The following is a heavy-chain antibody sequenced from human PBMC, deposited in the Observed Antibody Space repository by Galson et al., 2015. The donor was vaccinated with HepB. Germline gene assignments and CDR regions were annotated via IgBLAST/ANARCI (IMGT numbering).Heavy chain of an antibody. D-gene: IGHD6-19*01. Sequence: LILSCAASGFSFSSYAMAWVRQAPGKGLEWVSVIGGSGVHYTDSVKGRFTISRDDSKNTLYLQMDSLRADDTAVYHCAPRGIPVEWGKGTTVAVSS. CDR1: GFSFSSYA. V-gene: IGHV3-23*01. CDR3: APRGIPVE. CDR2: IGGSGV. J-gene: IGHJ6*04.